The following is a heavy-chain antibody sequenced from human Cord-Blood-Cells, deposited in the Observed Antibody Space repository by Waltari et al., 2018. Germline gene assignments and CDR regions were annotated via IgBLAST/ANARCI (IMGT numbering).Heavy chain of an antibody. Sequence: QLQLQESGPGLVKPSETLSLTCTVSGGSIRSSSYYWGWIRQPPGKGLEWIGSIYYSGSTYDNPSLKSRVTISVDTSKNQFSLKLSSVTAADTAVYYCARHGGYSYGPRGWFDPWGQGTLVTVSS. J-gene: IGHJ5*02. CDR2: IYYSGST. D-gene: IGHD5-18*01. CDR1: GGSIRSSSYY. CDR3: ARHGGYSYGPRGWFDP. V-gene: IGHV4-39*01.